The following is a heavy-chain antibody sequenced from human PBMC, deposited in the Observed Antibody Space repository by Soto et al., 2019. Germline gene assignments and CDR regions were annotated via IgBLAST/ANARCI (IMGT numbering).Heavy chain of an antibody. V-gene: IGHV1-69*12. CDR1: GGTFSSYA. CDR3: AIENGPIFVSPPPIWFDP. Sequence: QVQLVQSGAEVKKPGSSVKVSCKASGGTFSSYAISWVRQAPGQGLEWMGGIIPIFGTANYAQKFQGRVTITADESTSTAYMELSRLRSEDTAVYYCAIENGPIFVSPPPIWFDPWGQGTLVTVSS. J-gene: IGHJ5*02. CDR2: IIPIFGTA. D-gene: IGHD3-3*02.